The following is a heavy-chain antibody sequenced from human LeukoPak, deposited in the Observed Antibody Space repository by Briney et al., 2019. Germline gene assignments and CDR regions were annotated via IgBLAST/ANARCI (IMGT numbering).Heavy chain of an antibody. CDR3: CQRVTSNDF. CDR2: ISGSGGGT. J-gene: IGHJ4*02. CDR1: GFTFRSYA. Sequence: GGSLRLSCAASGFTFRSYAMSWVRQAPGKGLEWVSGISGSGGGTYYADSVKGRFTISRENSKNTMFLQMNSLRAEDSALYYCCQRVTSNDFWGQGTLVTVSS. D-gene: IGHD2-2*01. V-gene: IGHV3-23*01.